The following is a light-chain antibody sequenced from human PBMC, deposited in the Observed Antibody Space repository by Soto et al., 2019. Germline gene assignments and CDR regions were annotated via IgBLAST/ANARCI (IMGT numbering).Light chain of an antibody. CDR1: QIVYGRQ. Sequence: EIVSKQSPGTLPLSPGERAALSCGAIQIVYGRQLAWYQHKPGQAPRLLMYGVSSRATGIPDRFTGSGSGADFTLTISRLEPEDFAVYYCQVYGPSPPITFGQGTRLEIK. CDR2: GVS. J-gene: IGKJ5*01. V-gene: IGKV3-20*01. CDR3: QVYGPSPPIT.